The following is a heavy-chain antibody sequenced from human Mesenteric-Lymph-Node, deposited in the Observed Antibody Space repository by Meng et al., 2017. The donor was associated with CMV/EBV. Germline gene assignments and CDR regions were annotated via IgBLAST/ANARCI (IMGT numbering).Heavy chain of an antibody. CDR1: GVLSGYY. CDR2: INHSGST. V-gene: IGHV4-34*01. Sequence: GVLSGYYWSWIRQPPGKGLEWIGEINHSGSTNYNPSLKSRVTISVDTSKNQFSLKLSSVTAADTAVYYCARQHIVVVVAADLRWFDPWGQGTLVTVSS. D-gene: IGHD2-15*01. CDR3: ARQHIVVVVAADLRWFDP. J-gene: IGHJ5*02.